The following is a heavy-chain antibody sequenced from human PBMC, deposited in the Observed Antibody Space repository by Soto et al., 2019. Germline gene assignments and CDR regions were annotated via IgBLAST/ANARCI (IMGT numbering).Heavy chain of an antibody. J-gene: IGHJ4*02. CDR3: ATGGSYDYIWGSYLDFDY. Sequence: QVQLVQSGAEVKKPGASVKVSCKVSGYTLTELSMHWVRQAPGKGLEWMGGFDPEDGETIYAQKFQVRVTMTEDTSTDTAYMELSSLRSEDTAVYYCATGGSYDYIWGSYLDFDYWGQGTLVTVSS. CDR1: GYTLTELS. CDR2: FDPEDGET. V-gene: IGHV1-24*01. D-gene: IGHD3-16*02.